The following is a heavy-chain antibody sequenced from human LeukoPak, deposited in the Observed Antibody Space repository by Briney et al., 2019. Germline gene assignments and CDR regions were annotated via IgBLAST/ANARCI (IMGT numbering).Heavy chain of an antibody. CDR3: ARAPILYGDLYYFDY. CDR1: GFTFGDYS. D-gene: IGHD4-17*01. V-gene: IGHV4-39*07. CDR2: IYYSGST. J-gene: IGHJ4*02. Sequence: PGGSLRLSCTASGFTFGDYSMTWIRQPPGKGLEWIWSIYYSGSTYYNPSLKSRVTISVDTSKNQFSLKLSSVTAADTAVYYCARAPILYGDLYYFDYWGQGTLVTVSS.